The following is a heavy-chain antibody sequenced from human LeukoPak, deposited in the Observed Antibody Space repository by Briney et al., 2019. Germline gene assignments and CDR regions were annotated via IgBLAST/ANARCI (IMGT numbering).Heavy chain of an antibody. Sequence: GESLKISCKGSGYSFTSYWIGWVRQMPGKGLEWMGIIYPGDSDTRYSPSFQGQVTISADKSISTAYLQWSSLKASDTAMYYCARLNYPAAAGTLLFDYWGQGTLVTVSS. J-gene: IGHJ4*02. D-gene: IGHD6-13*01. CDR1: GYSFTSYW. CDR2: IYPGDSDT. V-gene: IGHV5-51*01. CDR3: ARLNYPAAAGTLLFDY.